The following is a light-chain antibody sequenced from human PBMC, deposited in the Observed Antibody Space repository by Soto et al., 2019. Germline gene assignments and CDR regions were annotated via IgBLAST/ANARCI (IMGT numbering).Light chain of an antibody. CDR3: SSYTTNSPWV. CDR2: EVS. CDR1: SSDVGAYNY. Sequence: QSALTQPGSVSGSPGQSITISCTATSSDVGAYNYVSWYQQHPGKAPKLMIFEVSNRPSGVSIRFSGSKSGNTASLTISGLKADDDADYYCSSYTTNSPWVFGGGTKVTV. V-gene: IGLV2-14*01. J-gene: IGLJ3*02.